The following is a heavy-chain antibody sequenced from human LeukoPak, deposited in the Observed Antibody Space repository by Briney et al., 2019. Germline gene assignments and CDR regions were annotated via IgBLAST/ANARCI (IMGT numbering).Heavy chain of an antibody. J-gene: IGHJ6*04. CDR1: GFSLSTSGMC. CDR3: ARVSLGAGPLDV. V-gene: IGHV2-70*11. D-gene: IGHD3-16*01. Sequence: ESGPALVKPTQTLTLTCTFSGFSLSTSGMCVSWIRQPPGKALEWLARIDWDDDKYYSTSLKTRLTISKDTSKNQVVLTMTNMDPVDTATYYCARVSLGAGPLDVWGKGTTVTVSS. CDR2: IDWDDDK.